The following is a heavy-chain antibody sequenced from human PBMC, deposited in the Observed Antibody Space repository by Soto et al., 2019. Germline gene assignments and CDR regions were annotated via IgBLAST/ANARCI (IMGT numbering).Heavy chain of an antibody. J-gene: IGHJ4*02. D-gene: IGHD1-26*01. CDR1: GFAFNKFG. CDR3: AKGGEVGGVLGDH. CDR2: ISYDGSYQ. Sequence: QVQLVESGGGVVQPGTALRLSCVASGFAFNKFGMHWVRQAPGKGLEWVAFISYDGSYQYYADSVQGRLTITRDNSMNTLNMQLNSLGREDTAVYYCAKGGEVGGVLGDHWGQGTLVTVSS. V-gene: IGHV3-30*18.